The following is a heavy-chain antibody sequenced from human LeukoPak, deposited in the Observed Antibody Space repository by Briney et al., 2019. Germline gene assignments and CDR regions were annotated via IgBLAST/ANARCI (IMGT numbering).Heavy chain of an antibody. J-gene: IGHJ4*02. CDR1: GYSISSGYY. CDR2: IYHSGST. D-gene: IGHD2-8*01. CDR3: ARSRPNGPLDY. Sequence: SETLSLTCTVSGYSISSGYYWGWIRQPPGKGLEWIGSIYHSGSTYYNPSLKSRVTISVDTSKNQFSLKLGSVTAADTAVYYCARSRPNGPLDYWGQGTQVTVSS. V-gene: IGHV4-38-2*02.